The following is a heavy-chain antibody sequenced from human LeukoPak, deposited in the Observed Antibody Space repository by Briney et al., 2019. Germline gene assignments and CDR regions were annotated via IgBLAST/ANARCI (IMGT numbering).Heavy chain of an antibody. J-gene: IGHJ4*02. CDR1: GFTFSSYS. CDR2: ISSSSSYI. Sequence: GGSLRLSCAASGFTFSSYSMNWVRQAPGKGLEWVSSISSSSSYIYYADSVKGRFTISRDNSKNTLYLQMNSLRVEDTAVYYCARDRCGYSSTCPFDYWGQGTLVTASS. V-gene: IGHV3-21*01. D-gene: IGHD6-13*01. CDR3: ARDRCGYSSTCPFDY.